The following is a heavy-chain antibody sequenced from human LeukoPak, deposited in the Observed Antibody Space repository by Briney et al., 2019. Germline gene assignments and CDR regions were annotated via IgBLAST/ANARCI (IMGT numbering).Heavy chain of an antibody. V-gene: IGHV4-59*01. Sequence: PSETLSLTCTVSGGSFSSYYWGWLRQPPGKGLEWIGHIYYDGSAHYNPSLKSRVAISVDTCKNQLSLKLTNVPPADTAVYYCVGVLRYSYGFVHYWGQATLVGVSS. D-gene: IGHD5-18*01. CDR2: IYYDGSA. J-gene: IGHJ4*02. CDR3: VGVLRYSYGFVHY. CDR1: GGSFSSYY.